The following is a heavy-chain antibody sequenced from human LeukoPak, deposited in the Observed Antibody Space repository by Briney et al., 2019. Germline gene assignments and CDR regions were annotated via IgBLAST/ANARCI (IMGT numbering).Heavy chain of an antibody. CDR2: INHSGST. Sequence: SETLSLTCAVYGGSFSGYYWSWIRQPPGKGLEWIGEINHSGSTNYNPSLKSRVTISVDTSKNQFSLKLSSVTAADTAVYYCASGINWNPFDYWGQGIPVTVSS. CDR1: GGSFSGYY. J-gene: IGHJ4*02. CDR3: ASGINWNPFDY. V-gene: IGHV4-34*01. D-gene: IGHD1-1*01.